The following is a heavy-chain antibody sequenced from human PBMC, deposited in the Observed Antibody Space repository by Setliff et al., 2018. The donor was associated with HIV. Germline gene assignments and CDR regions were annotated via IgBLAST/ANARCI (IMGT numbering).Heavy chain of an antibody. D-gene: IGHD1-26*01. Sequence: GGSLRLSCAASGFTFSRYAVTWVRQAPGKGLEWVAYISAGSSLIYYVESVKGRFTISRDNAKNSLYLQMNTLRTEDTAVYYCARDSGTVGADDYWGQGTLVTVSS. J-gene: IGHJ4*02. CDR3: ARDSGTVGADDY. CDR1: GFTFSRYA. CDR2: ISAGSSLI. V-gene: IGHV3-48*01.